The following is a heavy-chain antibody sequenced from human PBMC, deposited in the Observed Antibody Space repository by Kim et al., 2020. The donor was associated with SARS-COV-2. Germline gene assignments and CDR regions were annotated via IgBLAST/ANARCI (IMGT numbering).Heavy chain of an antibody. CDR3: ARRDDRLDY. Sequence: ASVKVSCTASGYSFSNYAITWVRQAPGQGLEWMGWSASYNGNTNYAQKFQGRVTMTRESSTNTAYMELTSLTSDDTAVYYCARRDDRLDYWGQGTLVPVS. J-gene: IGHJ4*02. CDR1: GYSFSNYA. CDR2: SASYNGNT. V-gene: IGHV1-18*01.